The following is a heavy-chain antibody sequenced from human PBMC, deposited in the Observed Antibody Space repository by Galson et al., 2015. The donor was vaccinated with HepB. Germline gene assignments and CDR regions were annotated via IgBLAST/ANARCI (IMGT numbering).Heavy chain of an antibody. V-gene: IGHV1-69*06. CDR3: GLAASTVREAFDI. D-gene: IGHD3-3*02. J-gene: IGHJ3*02. CDR1: GYTFTSYA. CDR2: IIPIFGTA. Sequence: SVKVSCKASGYTFTSYAMHWVRQAPGQGLEWMGGIIPIFGTANYAQKFQGRVTITADKSTSTAYMELSSLRSEDTAVYYCGLAASTVREAFDIWGQGTMVTVPS.